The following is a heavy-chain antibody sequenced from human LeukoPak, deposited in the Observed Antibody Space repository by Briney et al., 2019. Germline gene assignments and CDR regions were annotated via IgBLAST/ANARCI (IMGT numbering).Heavy chain of an antibody. J-gene: IGHJ4*02. Sequence: ASVKVSCKASGYTFTGYYMHWVRQAPGQGLEWMGRINPNSGGTNYAQKFQGRVTMTRDTSISTAYMELSRLRSDGTAVYYCARVAGEYSSSWYGLVDYWGQGTLVTVSS. V-gene: IGHV1-2*06. D-gene: IGHD6-13*01. CDR3: ARVAGEYSSSWYGLVDY. CDR2: INPNSGGT. CDR1: GYTFTGYY.